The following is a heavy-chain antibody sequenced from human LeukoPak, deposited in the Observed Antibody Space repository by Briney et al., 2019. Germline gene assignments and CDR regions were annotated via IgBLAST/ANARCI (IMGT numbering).Heavy chain of an antibody. CDR3: ARDGYCSSTSCYWGLYYYYMDV. J-gene: IGHJ6*03. V-gene: IGHV1-18*01. CDR1: GYTFTSYG. D-gene: IGHD2-2*03. Sequence: ASVKVSCKASGYTFTSYGISWVRQAPGQGLEWMGWISAYNGNTNYAQKLQGRVTMTTDTSTSTAYMELRSLRSDDTAVYYCARDGYCSSTSCYWGLYYYYMDVWGKGTTVTVSS. CDR2: ISAYNGNT.